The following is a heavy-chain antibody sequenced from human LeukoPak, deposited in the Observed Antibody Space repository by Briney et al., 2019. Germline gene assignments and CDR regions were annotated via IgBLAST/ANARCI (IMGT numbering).Heavy chain of an antibody. CDR3: ARVVRGVVTSNWFDP. J-gene: IGHJ5*02. V-gene: IGHV4-59*01. CDR1: GDSLNTYY. Sequence: SETLSLTCTVSGDSLNTYYWTWIRQTPGKELEWIGFVASSGTSNYNPALKSRVSISIATSKNQFSLALTSVTPADTAVYYCARVVRGVVTSNWFDPWGQGTLVSVSS. D-gene: IGHD2-21*02. CDR2: VASSGTS.